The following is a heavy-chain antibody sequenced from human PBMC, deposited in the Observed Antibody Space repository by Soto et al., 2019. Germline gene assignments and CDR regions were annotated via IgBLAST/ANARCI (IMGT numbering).Heavy chain of an antibody. V-gene: IGHV3-23*01. CDR3: AKDQKDIVVVVAATVADAFDI. J-gene: IGHJ3*02. CDR2: ISGSGGST. Sequence: EVQLLESGGGLVQPGGSLRLSCAASGFTFSSYAMSWVRQAPGKGLGWVSAISGSGGSTYYADSVKGRFTISRDNSKNTLYLQMNSLRAEDTAVYYCAKDQKDIVVVVAATVADAFDIWGQGTMVTVSS. D-gene: IGHD2-15*01. CDR1: GFTFSSYA.